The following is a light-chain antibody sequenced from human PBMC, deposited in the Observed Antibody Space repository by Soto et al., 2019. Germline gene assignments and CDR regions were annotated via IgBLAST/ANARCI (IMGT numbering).Light chain of an antibody. CDR2: DAS. CDR3: QQYNSYSPSWT. CDR1: QSISSW. V-gene: IGKV1-5*01. J-gene: IGKJ1*01. Sequence: DIQMTQSPSTLSASVGDRVTITCRVSQSISSWLAWYQQKPGKAPKLLIYDASSLESGVSSRFSGSGSGTEFTLTIRSLQPEDFATYYCQQYNSYSPSWTFGQGTKV.